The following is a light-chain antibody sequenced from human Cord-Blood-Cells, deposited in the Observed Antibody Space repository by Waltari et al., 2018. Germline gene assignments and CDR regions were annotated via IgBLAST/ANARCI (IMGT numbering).Light chain of an antibody. CDR1: SSDVGGYYY. Sequence: QSALTQPASVSGSPGQSITISCTGTSSDVGGYYYVSWYQQHPGNAPKLMIYEVSSRPSGVSNRCSASKSGNTASLTISGPQAEDEADYYCSSYTSSSTLDVVFGGGTKLTVL. V-gene: IGLV2-14*01. CDR3: SSYTSSSTLDVV. CDR2: EVS. J-gene: IGLJ2*01.